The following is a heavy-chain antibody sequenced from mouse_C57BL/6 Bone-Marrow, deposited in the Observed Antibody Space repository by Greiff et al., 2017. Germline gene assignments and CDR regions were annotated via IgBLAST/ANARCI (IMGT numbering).Heavy chain of an antibody. D-gene: IGHD1-1*01. CDR2: IDPSDSYT. J-gene: IGHJ2*01. V-gene: IGHV1-69*01. CDR3: ARNGVYYYGSSYFDY. Sequence: QVQLQQPGAELVMPGASVKLSCKASGYTFTSYWMHWVKQRPGQGLEWIGEIDPSDSYTNYNQKFKGKSTLTVDKSSSTAYMQLSSLTSEDSAVDFCARNGVYYYGSSYFDYWGQGTTLTVSS. CDR1: GYTFTSYW.